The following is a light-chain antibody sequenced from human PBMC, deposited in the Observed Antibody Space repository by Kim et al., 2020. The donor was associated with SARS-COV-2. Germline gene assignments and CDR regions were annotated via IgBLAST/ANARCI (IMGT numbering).Light chain of an antibody. J-gene: IGLJ2*01. CDR3: QSYDNNYRAV. CDR2: EDN. V-gene: IGLV6-57*03. CDR1: SDKIGSAY. Sequence: KTVTIPCTRSSDKIGSAYVQWYQQRPGSAPTTVIYEDNQRPSGVHDRFSGSIDRSSNSASLTISGLKSEDEADYYCQSYDNNYRAVFGGGTQLTVL.